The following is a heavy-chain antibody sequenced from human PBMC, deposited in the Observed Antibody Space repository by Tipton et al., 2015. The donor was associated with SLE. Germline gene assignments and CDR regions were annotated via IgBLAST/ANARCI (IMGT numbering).Heavy chain of an antibody. CDR2: IYYSGST. D-gene: IGHD5-12*01. J-gene: IGHJ4*02. V-gene: IGHV4-59*11. Sequence: LRLSCTVSGGTITSHYWSWIRQPPGKGLEWIGDIYYSGSTNYNPSPRSRVTISVDTSKNQFSLKLSSVTAADTAVYYCARETKWLRHFDYWGQGTLVTVSS. CDR1: GGTITSHY. CDR3: ARETKWLRHFDY.